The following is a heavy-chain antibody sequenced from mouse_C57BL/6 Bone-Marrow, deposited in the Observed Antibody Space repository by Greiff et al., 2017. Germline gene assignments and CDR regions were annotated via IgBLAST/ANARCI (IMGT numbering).Heavy chain of an antibody. CDR2: IYPGDGDT. CDR3: AIWLPYYLDY. V-gene: IGHV1-82*01. Sequence: QVQLKQSGPELVKPGASVKISCKASGYAFSSSWMNWVKQRPGKGLEWIGRIYPGDGDTNYNGKFKGKATLTADKSSSTAYMQLSSLTSEDSAVYFCAIWLPYYLDYGGQGTTLTVSS. CDR1: GYAFSSSW. J-gene: IGHJ2*01. D-gene: IGHD2-2*01.